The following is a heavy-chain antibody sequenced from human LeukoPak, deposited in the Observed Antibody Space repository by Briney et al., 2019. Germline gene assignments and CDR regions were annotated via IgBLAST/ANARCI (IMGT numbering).Heavy chain of an antibody. Sequence: GESLKISCKDSGYSFTSYWIGWVRQMPGKGLEWMGIIYPGDSDTRYSPSFQGQVTISADKSICTAYLQWSSLKASDTAMYYCARRAPLSGESFDYWGQGTLVIVSS. V-gene: IGHV5-51*01. D-gene: IGHD4-17*01. CDR1: GYSFTSYW. CDR2: IYPGDSDT. CDR3: ARRAPLSGESFDY. J-gene: IGHJ4*02.